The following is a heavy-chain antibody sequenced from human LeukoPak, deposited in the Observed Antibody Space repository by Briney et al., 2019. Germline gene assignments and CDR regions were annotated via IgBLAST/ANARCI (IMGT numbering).Heavy chain of an antibody. CDR3: VRSTLLDY. Sequence: PGGSLRLSCAASGFTFSTYSMNWVRQAPGKGLEWVSYTSGDGTTIYYIDSVKGRFAISRDNAQNSLYLQMNSLRAEDTAVYYCVRSTLLDYWGQGSLVTVSS. V-gene: IGHV3-48*04. CDR1: GFTFSTYS. CDR2: TSGDGTTI. J-gene: IGHJ4*02. D-gene: IGHD3-3*01.